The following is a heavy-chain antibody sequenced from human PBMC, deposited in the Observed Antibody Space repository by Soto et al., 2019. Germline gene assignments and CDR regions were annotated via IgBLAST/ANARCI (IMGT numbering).Heavy chain of an antibody. CDR1: GGSVRSVSYY. CDR3: ARGLGWQQGHSSDC. V-gene: IGHV4-61*01. J-gene: IGHJ4*02. Sequence: SETLSLRYSVVGGSVRSVSYYWSWIRQPPGKGLEWIGHIYYTGSTNYNPSLGSRVTISVDTSKNQFSLMLSSVTAADTAVYYCARGLGWQQGHSSDCWGQGTPVTVSS. D-gene: IGHD3-16*01. CDR2: IYYTGST.